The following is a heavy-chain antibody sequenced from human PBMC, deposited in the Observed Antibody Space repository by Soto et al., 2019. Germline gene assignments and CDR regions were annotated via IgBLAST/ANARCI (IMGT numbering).Heavy chain of an antibody. CDR1: GGSISSSSYY. Sequence: SETLSLTCTVSGGSISSSSYYWGWIRQPPGKGLEWIGSIYYSGSTYYNPSLKSRVTISVDTSKNQFSLKLSSVTAADTAVYYCATDVVVADESAFDIWGQGTMVTVSS. D-gene: IGHD2-15*01. CDR2: IYYSGST. J-gene: IGHJ3*02. V-gene: IGHV4-39*01. CDR3: ATDVVVADESAFDI.